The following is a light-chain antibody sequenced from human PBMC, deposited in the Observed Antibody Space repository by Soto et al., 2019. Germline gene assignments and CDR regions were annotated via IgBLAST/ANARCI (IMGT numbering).Light chain of an antibody. CDR3: QQYNNWPRT. Sequence: IVLTLSPGTLSLSPLESATLSCRASQSVSSNLAWYQQKPGQAPRLLIYGASTRATGIPARFSGSGSGTEFTLTISSLQSEDFAVYYCQQYNNWPRTFGQGTKVDI. CDR1: QSVSSN. CDR2: GAS. J-gene: IGKJ1*01. V-gene: IGKV3-15*01.